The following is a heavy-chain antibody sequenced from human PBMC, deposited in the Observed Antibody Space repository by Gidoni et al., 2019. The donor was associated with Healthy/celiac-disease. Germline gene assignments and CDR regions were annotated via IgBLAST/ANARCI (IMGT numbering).Heavy chain of an antibody. J-gene: IGHJ2*01. V-gene: IGHV1-46*01. CDR3: ARGDTVVHRFWYFDL. CDR2: INPSGGST. Sequence: QVQLVQSGAEVKKPGASVKVSCKASGYTFTSYYMHWVRQAPGQGLEWMGIINPSGGSTSYAQKFQGRVTMTRDTSTSTVYMELSSLRSEDTAVYYCARGDTVVHRFWYFDLWGRGTLVTVSS. D-gene: IGHD2-15*01. CDR1: GYTFTSYY.